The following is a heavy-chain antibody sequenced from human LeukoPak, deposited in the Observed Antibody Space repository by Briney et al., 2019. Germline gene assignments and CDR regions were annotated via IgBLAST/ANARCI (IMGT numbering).Heavy chain of an antibody. V-gene: IGHV1-69*06. D-gene: IGHD5-18*01. CDR1: GATFSSYA. CDR2: IIPIFGTA. CDR3: ARDRDTAMAVY. Sequence: GASVKVSCKASGATFSSYAIIWVRQAPGQGLEWMGGIIPIFGTANYAQKFQGRVTITADKSTSTAYMELSSLRSEDTAVYYRARDRDTAMAVYWGQGTLVTVSS. J-gene: IGHJ4*02.